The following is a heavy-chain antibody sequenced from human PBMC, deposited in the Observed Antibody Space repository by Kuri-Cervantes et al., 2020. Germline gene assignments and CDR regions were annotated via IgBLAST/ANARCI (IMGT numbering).Heavy chain of an antibody. D-gene: IGHD3-22*01. CDR1: GFTFSSYW. Sequence: GESLKISCAASGFTFSSYWMSWVRQAPGKGLEWVANINQDGRERHYVDSVKGRFTISRDNAKNSLYLQMNSLRAEDTAVYYCTRYITMIVPSSVGAFDIWGQGTMVTVSS. V-gene: IGHV3-7*03. CDR3: TRYITMIVPSSVGAFDI. J-gene: IGHJ3*02. CDR2: INQDGRER.